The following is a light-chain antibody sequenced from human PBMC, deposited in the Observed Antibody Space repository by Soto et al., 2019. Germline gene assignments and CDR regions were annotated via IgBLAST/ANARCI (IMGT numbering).Light chain of an antibody. CDR1: QSVSSN. Sequence: EIVMTQSPASLSVSPGERATLSCRAGQSVSSNLAWYQQKPGQAPRLLIFLASTRATGIPARFSGSGSGTELTLTISSLQSEDFAVYYCQQYHNWPVTFGGGTKVEIK. CDR3: QQYHNWPVT. CDR2: LAS. J-gene: IGKJ4*01. V-gene: IGKV3-15*01.